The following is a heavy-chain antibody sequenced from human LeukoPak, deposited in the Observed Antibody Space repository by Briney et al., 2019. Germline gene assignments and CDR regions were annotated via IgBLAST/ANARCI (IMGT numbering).Heavy chain of an antibody. J-gene: IGHJ5*02. CDR3: AKGGTSYCTSTRCLRAHFDP. D-gene: IGHD2-2*01. Sequence: HPGGSLRLSCAASGLTFSIHWMNWVRQAPGKGLECVANINQDGSDKYYVDSVKGRFTISRDNTKNSLYLQMNTLRLEDTAVYYCAKGGTSYCTSTRCLRAHFDPWGRGTLVTVSS. V-gene: IGHV3-7*01. CDR1: GLTFSIHW. CDR2: INQDGSDK.